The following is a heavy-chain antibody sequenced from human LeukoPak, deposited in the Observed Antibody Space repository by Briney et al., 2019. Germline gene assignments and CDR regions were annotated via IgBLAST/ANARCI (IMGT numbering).Heavy chain of an antibody. CDR2: ISGSGGST. D-gene: IGHD6-19*01. V-gene: IGHV3-23*01. CDR1: GFASCSYA. CDR3: AKGLPGKAVAGTGFYFDY. Sequence: PGGSLRLSCAASGFASCSYAMSWVRQAPGKGLEWVSAISGSGGSTYYADSVKGRFTISRGNSKNTLYLQMNSLRAEDTAVYYCAKGLPGKAVAGTGFYFDYWGQGTLVTVSS. J-gene: IGHJ4*02.